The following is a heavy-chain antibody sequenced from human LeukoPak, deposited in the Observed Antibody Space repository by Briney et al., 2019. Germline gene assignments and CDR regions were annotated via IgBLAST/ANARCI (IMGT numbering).Heavy chain of an antibody. CDR2: ISAYNGNT. V-gene: IGHV1-18*01. CDR3: ARDGDIVVVPAANNYYGMDV. CDR1: GYTFTSYG. D-gene: IGHD2-2*01. Sequence: ASVKVSCKASGYTFTSYGISWVRQAPGQGLEWMGWISAYNGNTNYARKLQGRVTMTTDTSTSTAYMELRSLRSDDTAVYYCARDGDIVVVPAANNYYGMDVWGQGTTVTVSS. J-gene: IGHJ6*02.